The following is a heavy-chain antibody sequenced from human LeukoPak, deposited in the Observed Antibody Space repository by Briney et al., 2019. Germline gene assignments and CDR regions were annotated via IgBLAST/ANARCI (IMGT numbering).Heavy chain of an antibody. V-gene: IGHV3-66*01. CDR3: ARGRATTYAFDI. CDR1: GFTVSSNY. J-gene: IGHJ3*02. Sequence: GGSLRLSCAASGFTVSSNYMSWVRQAPGKGLEWVSVIYSGGSTYYADSVKGRFTISRDNAKNSLYLQMNSLRAEDTAVYYCARGRATTYAFDIWGQGTMVTVSS. CDR2: IYSGGST. D-gene: IGHD1-1*01.